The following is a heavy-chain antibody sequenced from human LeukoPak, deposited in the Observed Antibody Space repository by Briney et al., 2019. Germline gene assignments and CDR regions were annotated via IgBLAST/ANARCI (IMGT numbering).Heavy chain of an antibody. CDR2: IWYDGSNK. Sequence: PGGSLRLSCAASGFTFSTYGMHWVRQAPGKGLEWVTVIWYDGSNKFYADSVKGRFTISRDNSKNTLSLEMNSLRAEDTAVYYCARDRGARFLDYWGQGTLVTVSS. V-gene: IGHV3-33*01. CDR1: GFTFSTYG. J-gene: IGHJ4*02. D-gene: IGHD3-3*01. CDR3: ARDRGARFLDY.